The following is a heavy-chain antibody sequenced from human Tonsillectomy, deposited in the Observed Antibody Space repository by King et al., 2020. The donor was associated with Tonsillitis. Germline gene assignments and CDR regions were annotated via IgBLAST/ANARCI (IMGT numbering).Heavy chain of an antibody. CDR2: ISYDGSNT. J-gene: IGHJ3*01. CDR1: EFSFNLFA. Sequence: VQLVESGGGVVQPGRSLRLSCEAFEFSFNLFAMHWVRQAPGKGLVWVAVISYDGSNTYYADSVKGRFTISRDNSKNTLYLQMNSLRPEDTAVFYCARDPDYSTSRRKDAFDFWGQGTLVTVSS. CDR3: ARDPDYSTSRRKDAFDF. D-gene: IGHD6-13*01. V-gene: IGHV3-30-3*01.